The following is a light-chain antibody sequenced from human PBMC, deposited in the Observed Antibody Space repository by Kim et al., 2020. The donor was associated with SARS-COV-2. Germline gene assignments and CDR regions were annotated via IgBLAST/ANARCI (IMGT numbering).Light chain of an antibody. J-gene: IGKJ4*01. CDR3: QQRNNWPPAVT. CDR1: QSISIY. CDR2: VAS. Sequence: ERATLSCRASQSISIYFAWYQQKPGQAPRLLIYVASNWATGIPDRFSGSESGTDFTLTISSLEPEDFAIYYCQQRNNWPPAVTFGGGTKVDIK. V-gene: IGKV3-11*01.